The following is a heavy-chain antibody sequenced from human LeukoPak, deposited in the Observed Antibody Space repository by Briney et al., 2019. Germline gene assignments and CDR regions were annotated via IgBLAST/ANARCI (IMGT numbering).Heavy chain of an antibody. CDR3: AKGTGIAAAGGFDY. D-gene: IGHD6-13*01. CDR1: GLTFDDYA. Sequence: GGSLRLSCAASGLTFDDYAMHWVRQAPGKGLEWVSGISWNSGSIGYADSVKGRFTISRDNAKNSLYLQMNSLRAEDMALYYCAKGTGIAAAGGFDYWGQGTLVTVSS. V-gene: IGHV3-9*03. CDR2: ISWNSGSI. J-gene: IGHJ4*02.